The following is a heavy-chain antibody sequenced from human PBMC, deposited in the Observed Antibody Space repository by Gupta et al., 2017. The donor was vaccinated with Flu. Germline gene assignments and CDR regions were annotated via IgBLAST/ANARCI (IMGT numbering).Heavy chain of an antibody. CDR1: GGSINNYY. Sequence: SLTCTVSGGSINNYYWSWIRQPPGKGLECIGYIYYSGSTNYNPSLKNRVTISIDTSMQQFSLKLTSVTAADTAVYYCARGGYYDSGSYVYFDNWGQGTLVTVSS. CDR2: IYYSGST. CDR3: ARGGYYDSGSYVYFDN. V-gene: IGHV4-59*01. D-gene: IGHD3-10*01. J-gene: IGHJ4*02.